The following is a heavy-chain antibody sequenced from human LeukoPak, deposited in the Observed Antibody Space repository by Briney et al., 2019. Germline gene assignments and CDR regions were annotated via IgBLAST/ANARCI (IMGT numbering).Heavy chain of an antibody. CDR2: IYYSGST. Sequence: SETLSLTCTVSGGSISSGDYYWSWFRQPPGTGLEWIGYIYYSGSTYYNPSLKSRVTISVDTSKNQFSLKLSSVTAADTAVYYCAGNSIGKENWFDPWGQGTLVTVSS. D-gene: IGHD3-3*02. CDR1: GGSISSGDYY. J-gene: IGHJ5*02. V-gene: IGHV4-30-4*08. CDR3: AGNSIGKENWFDP.